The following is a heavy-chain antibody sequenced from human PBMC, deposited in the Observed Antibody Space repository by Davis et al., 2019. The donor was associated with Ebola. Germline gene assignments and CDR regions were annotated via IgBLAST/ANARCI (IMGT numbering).Heavy chain of an antibody. CDR3: YYYGMDV. J-gene: IGHJ6*02. CDR2: ISWNSGSI. Sequence: PGGSLRLSCAASGFTFDDYAMHWVRQAPGKGLEWVSGISWNSGSIGYADFVKGRFTISRDNAKNSLYLQMNSLRAEDTALYYCYYYGMDVWGQGTTVTVSS. CDR1: GFTFDDYA. V-gene: IGHV3-9*01.